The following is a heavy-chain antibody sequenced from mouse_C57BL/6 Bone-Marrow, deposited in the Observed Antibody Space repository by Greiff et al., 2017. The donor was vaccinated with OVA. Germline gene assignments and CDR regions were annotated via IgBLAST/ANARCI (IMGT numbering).Heavy chain of an antibody. CDR2: IYPGGGYT. D-gene: IGHD1-1*01. CDR3: SIYYYGAMDY. CDR1: GYTFTNYW. V-gene: IGHV1-63*01. J-gene: IGHJ4*01. Sequence: VQLQQSGAELVRPGTSVKMSCKASGYTFTNYWIGWAKQRPGHGLEWIGDIYPGGGYTNYNEKFKGQATLTADKSSSTAYMQFSSLTSEDSAISYCSIYYYGAMDYWGQGTSVTVSS.